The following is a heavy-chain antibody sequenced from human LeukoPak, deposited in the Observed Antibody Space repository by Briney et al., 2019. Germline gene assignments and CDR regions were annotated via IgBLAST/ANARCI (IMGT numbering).Heavy chain of an antibody. J-gene: IGHJ4*02. Sequence: PGGSLRLSCAASGLTFSDNYMSWIRQAPGKGLEWVSYISSSGSTMYYADSVKGRFTISRDNAKNSLYLQMNSLRAEDTAVYYCARDGGFGELFLYWGQGTLVTSPQ. V-gene: IGHV3-11*01. D-gene: IGHD3-10*01. CDR3: ARDGGFGELFLY. CDR1: GLTFSDNY. CDR2: ISSSGSTM.